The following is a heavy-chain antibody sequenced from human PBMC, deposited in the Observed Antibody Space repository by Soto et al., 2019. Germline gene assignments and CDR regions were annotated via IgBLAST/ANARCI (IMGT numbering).Heavy chain of an antibody. D-gene: IGHD6-13*01. CDR3: ARDSSSWGHYYYGMDV. V-gene: IGHV4-61*01. CDR1: GGSVSSGSYY. CDR2: IYYSGST. Sequence: QVQLQESGPGLVKPSETLSLTCTVSGGSVSSGSYYWSWIRQPPGKGLEWIGYIYYSGSTNYNPSLKSRVPRSVDTSKNQFPQKLSSVTAADTAVYYCARDSSSWGHYYYGMDVWGQGTTVTVSS. J-gene: IGHJ6*02.